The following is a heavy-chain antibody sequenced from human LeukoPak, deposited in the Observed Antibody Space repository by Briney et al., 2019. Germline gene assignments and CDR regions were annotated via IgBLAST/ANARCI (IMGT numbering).Heavy chain of an antibody. V-gene: IGHV4-34*01. J-gene: IGHJ4*02. CDR2: INHSGST. Sequence: PSETLSLTCAVYGGSFSGYYWSWIRQPPGKGLEWIGEINHSGSTNYNPSLKSRVTISVDTSKNQFSLKLSSVTAADTAVYYCAGFGYCSSISCSPFDYWGQGTLVTVSS. D-gene: IGHD2-2*03. CDR1: GGSFSGYY. CDR3: AGFGYCSSISCSPFDY.